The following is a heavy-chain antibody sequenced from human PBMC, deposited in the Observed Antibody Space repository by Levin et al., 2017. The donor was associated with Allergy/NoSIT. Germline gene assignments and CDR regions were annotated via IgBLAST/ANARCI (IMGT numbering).Heavy chain of an antibody. J-gene: IGHJ4*02. CDR3: ARERKGGSTFLDY. CDR1: GGSISNYF. Sequence: SQTLSLTCTVSGGSISNYFWSWIRQPAGKGLEWIGRIYTSGSTNYNPSLKSRVTMSVDTSKNQFSLKLNSVTAADTAVDYCARERKGGSTFLDYWGQGTLVTVSS. D-gene: IGHD1-26*01. CDR2: IYTSGST. V-gene: IGHV4-4*07.